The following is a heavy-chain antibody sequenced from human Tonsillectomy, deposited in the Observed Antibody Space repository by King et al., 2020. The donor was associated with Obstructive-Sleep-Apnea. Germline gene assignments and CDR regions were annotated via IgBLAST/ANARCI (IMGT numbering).Heavy chain of an antibody. CDR2: ISSSGIYI. J-gene: IGHJ4*02. V-gene: IGHV3-21*01. CDR3: ASGTYRFDY. D-gene: IGHD1-26*01. Sequence: VQLVESGGGLVKPGGSLRLSCAASGFTFSSYSLNWVRQDPGKGLEWISSISSSGIYISYADSVKGRFTISRDNAKNSLYLQMNSLRAEDTAVYYCASGTYRFDYWGPGTQITVSS. CDR1: GFTFSSYS.